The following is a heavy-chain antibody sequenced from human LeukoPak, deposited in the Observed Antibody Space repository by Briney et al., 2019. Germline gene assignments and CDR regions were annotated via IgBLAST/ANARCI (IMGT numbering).Heavy chain of an antibody. Sequence: PSETLSLTCTVSGXSISSSSYYWGWIRQPPGKGLEWIGSIYYSGSTYYNPSLKSRVTISVDTSKNQFSLKLTSVTAADTAVYYCASPLGYCSSTNCYGDYWGQGTLVTVSS. CDR2: IYYSGST. D-gene: IGHD2-2*01. CDR1: GXSISSSSYY. J-gene: IGHJ4*02. V-gene: IGHV4-39*01. CDR3: ASPLGYCSSTNCYGDY.